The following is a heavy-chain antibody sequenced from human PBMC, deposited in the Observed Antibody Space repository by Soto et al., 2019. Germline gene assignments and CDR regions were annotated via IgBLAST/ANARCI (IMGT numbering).Heavy chain of an antibody. V-gene: IGHV2-5*02. CDR2: IYWDDDK. J-gene: IGHJ4*02. CDR1: GFSLSTSGVG. Sequence: QITLKESGPTMVKPTQTLTLTCTFSGFSLSTSGVGVGWIRQPPGKALEWLALIYWDDDKRYSPSLKSRLTITKDTSKSQVVLTLTNMDPMDTATYYCAHDSNDLYGFDYWGQGTLVTVSS. CDR3: AHDSNDLYGFDY. D-gene: IGHD6-19*01.